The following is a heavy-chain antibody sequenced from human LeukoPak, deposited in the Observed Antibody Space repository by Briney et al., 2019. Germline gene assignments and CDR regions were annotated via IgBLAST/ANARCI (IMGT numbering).Heavy chain of an antibody. Sequence: SQTLSLTCTVSGGSISSGDYYWSWIRQPPGKGLEWIGYIYYSGSTYYNPSLKSRVTISVDTSKDQFSLKLSSVTAADTAVYYCARTLSGSYYAFDIWGQGTMITVSS. V-gene: IGHV4-30-4*01. D-gene: IGHD1-26*01. J-gene: IGHJ3*02. CDR1: GGSISSGDYY. CDR3: ARTLSGSYYAFDI. CDR2: IYYSGST.